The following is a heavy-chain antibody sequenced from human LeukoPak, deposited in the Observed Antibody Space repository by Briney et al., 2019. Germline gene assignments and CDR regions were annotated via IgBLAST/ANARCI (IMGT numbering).Heavy chain of an antibody. J-gene: IGHJ3*02. CDR3: ARDSGYDSDAFAI. CDR1: GGSISSYY. Sequence: SETLSLTCTVSGGSISSYYWSWIRQHPGKGLEWIGYIYYSGNTRYNPSRKSRVSISIDTSKNQFSLTLSSVTAADTAVYYCARDSGYDSDAFAIWGQGTVVTVSS. CDR2: IYYSGNT. D-gene: IGHD5-12*01. V-gene: IGHV4-59*01.